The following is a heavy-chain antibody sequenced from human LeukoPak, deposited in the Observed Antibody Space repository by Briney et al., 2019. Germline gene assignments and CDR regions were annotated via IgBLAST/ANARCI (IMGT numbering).Heavy chain of an antibody. Sequence: ASVKVSCKVSGYTLTELSMYWVRQAPGKGLEWMGGFDPEDGETIYAQKFQGRVTMTEDTSTDTAYMELSSLRSEDTAVYYCATAYSSGWYPYFDYWGQGTLVTVSS. D-gene: IGHD6-19*01. CDR3: ATAYSSGWYPYFDY. CDR2: FDPEDGET. CDR1: GYTLTELS. J-gene: IGHJ4*02. V-gene: IGHV1-24*01.